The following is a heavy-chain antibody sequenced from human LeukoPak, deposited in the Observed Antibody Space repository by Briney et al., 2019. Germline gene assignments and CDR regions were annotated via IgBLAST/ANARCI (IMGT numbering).Heavy chain of an antibody. V-gene: IGHV1-69*13. D-gene: IGHD2-2*01. CDR1: GGTFSSYA. CDR3: ARDIRDCSSTSCYNWFDP. CDR2: IIPIFGTA. Sequence: SVKVSCKASGGTFSSYAISWVRQAPGQGLEWMGGIIPIFGTANYAQKFQGRVTITADESTSTAYMELSSLRSEDTAVYYCARDIRDCSSTSCYNWFDPWGQGTLVTVSS. J-gene: IGHJ5*02.